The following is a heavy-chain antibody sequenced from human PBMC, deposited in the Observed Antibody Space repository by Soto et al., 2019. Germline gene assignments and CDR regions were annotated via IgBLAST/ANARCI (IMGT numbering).Heavy chain of an antibody. CDR1: GFTFRSYT. CDR2: ISGSGDNT. V-gene: IGHV3-23*01. D-gene: IGHD6-19*01. CDR3: AKFRSGLFNEGVDY. J-gene: IGHJ4*02. Sequence: EVQLLESGGGLVQPGGSLRLSCVASGFTFRSYTLTWVRQAPGKGLEWVSAISGSGDNTYYADSVKGRFTISRDNAKNTMYLQMNSLRNEDTVVYYCAKFRSGLFNEGVDYWGQGTLVTVSS.